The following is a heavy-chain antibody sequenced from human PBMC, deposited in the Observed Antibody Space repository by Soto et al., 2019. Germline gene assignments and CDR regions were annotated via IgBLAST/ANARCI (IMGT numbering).Heavy chain of an antibody. CDR2: IYYSGST. D-gene: IGHD2-2*01. Sequence: PSETLSLTCTVSGGSISSSSYYWGWIRQPPGKGLEWIGSIYYSGSTYYNPSLKSRVTISVDTSKNQFSLKLSSVTAADTAVYYCARHVPDIVVGPAVHYYYYFMDVWGKGTTVTVSS. V-gene: IGHV4-39*01. J-gene: IGHJ6*03. CDR1: GGSISSSSYY. CDR3: ARHVPDIVVGPAVHYYYYFMDV.